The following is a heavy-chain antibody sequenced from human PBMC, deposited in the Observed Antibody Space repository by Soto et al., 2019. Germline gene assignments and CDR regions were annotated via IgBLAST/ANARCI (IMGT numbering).Heavy chain of an antibody. V-gene: IGHV4-59*08. Sequence: SETQCLKYTCSCGTTRGYYRSLSQQPPGKGMEWIGYIYYSGSTSYNASLKSPTSLSADPSNNQFSLKLPSWTAADTAGYCCSTMPNVVEPAPMDVWGPGTAVT. J-gene: IGHJ6*02. CDR3: STMPNVVEPAPMDV. CDR2: IYYSGST. D-gene: IGHD2-2*01. CDR1: CGTTRGYY.